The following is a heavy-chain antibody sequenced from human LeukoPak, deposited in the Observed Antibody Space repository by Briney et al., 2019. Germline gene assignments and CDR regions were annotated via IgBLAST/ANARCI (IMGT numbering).Heavy chain of an antibody. CDR1: GFTFSSYA. D-gene: IGHD6-19*01. J-gene: IGHJ6*03. V-gene: IGHV3-23*01. Sequence: TGGSLRLSCAASGFTFSSYAMSWVRQAPGKGLEWVSAISGSGGSTYYADSVKGRFTISRDNSKNTLYLQMNSLRAEDTAVYYCAKQQWLVNYYCYMDVWGKGTTVTVSS. CDR2: ISGSGGST. CDR3: AKQQWLVNYYCYMDV.